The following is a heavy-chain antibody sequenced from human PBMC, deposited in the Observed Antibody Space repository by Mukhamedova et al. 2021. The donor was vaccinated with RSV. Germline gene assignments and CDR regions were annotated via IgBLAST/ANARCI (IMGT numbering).Heavy chain of an antibody. J-gene: IGHJ6*03. D-gene: IGHD3-3*01. V-gene: IGHV4-4*02. CDR3: ARSLMVSGALIIGYMDV. CDR2: IYHSGST. Sequence: IGEIYHSGSTDYNPSLKSRVTISVDKSKNHFSLNMRSVTAADTAVYYCARSLMVSGALIIGYMDVWGKGTAVSVS.